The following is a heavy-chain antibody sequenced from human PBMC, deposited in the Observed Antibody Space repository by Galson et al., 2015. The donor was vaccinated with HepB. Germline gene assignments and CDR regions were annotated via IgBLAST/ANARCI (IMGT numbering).Heavy chain of an antibody. V-gene: IGHV3-21*01. CDR1: GFTFSSYS. CDR3: AREDGGNPPFFDY. Sequence: SLRLSCAASGFTFSSYSMNWVRQAPGKGLEWVSSISSSSSYIYYADSVKGRFTISRDNAKNSLYLQMNSLRAEDTAVYYCAREDGGNPPFFDYWGQGTLVTVSS. CDR2: ISSSSSYI. J-gene: IGHJ4*02. D-gene: IGHD4-23*01.